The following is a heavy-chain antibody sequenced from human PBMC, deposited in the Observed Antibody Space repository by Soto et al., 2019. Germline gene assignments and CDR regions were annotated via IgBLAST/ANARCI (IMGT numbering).Heavy chain of an antibody. Sequence: QVQLQQWGAGLLKPSETLSLNCAVTGGSLSGYYWNWIRQPPGKGLEWIGEVKDGGDTNYSPSLRGRVPVPSDTSNNQCSLRLSSVSAADTGVYYCGRGHEVVVATHWDQGSLVTVSS. J-gene: IGHJ4*02. CDR1: GGSLSGYY. V-gene: IGHV4-34*01. D-gene: IGHD5-12*01. CDR2: VKDGGDT. CDR3: GRGHEVVVATH.